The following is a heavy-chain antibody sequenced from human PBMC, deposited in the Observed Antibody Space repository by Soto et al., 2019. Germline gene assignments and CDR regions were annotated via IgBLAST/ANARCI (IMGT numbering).Heavy chain of an antibody. CDR1: GYPISSGYY. CDR3: ARERVITFGGRGFYDY. D-gene: IGHD3-16*01. Sequence: PSETLSLTCAVSGYPISSGYYWGWIRQPPGKGLEWIGSIYHSGSTYYNPSLKSRVTISVDTSKNQFSLKLSSVTAADTAVYYCARERVITFGGRGFYDYWGQGTLVTVSS. CDR2: IYHSGST. V-gene: IGHV4-38-2*02. J-gene: IGHJ4*02.